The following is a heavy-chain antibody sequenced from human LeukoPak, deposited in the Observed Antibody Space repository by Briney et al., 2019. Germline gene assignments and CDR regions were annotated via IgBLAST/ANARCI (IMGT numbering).Heavy chain of an antibody. Sequence: SETLSLTCTVSGGSINTPNYYWGWIRQTPGKGLEWIGNIFYSGGTYYSPSLTSRVTISLDTSRNQFSLKLSSVTAADTAVYYCARLGADWFDPWGQGTLVTVSS. CDR1: GGSINTPNYY. CDR2: IFYSGGT. V-gene: IGHV4-39*01. J-gene: IGHJ5*02. CDR3: ARLGADWFDP.